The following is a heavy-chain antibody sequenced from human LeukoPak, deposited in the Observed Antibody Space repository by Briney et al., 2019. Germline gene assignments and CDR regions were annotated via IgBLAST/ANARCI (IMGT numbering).Heavy chain of an antibody. CDR3: ASQSPKRVFDY. Sequence: SETLSLTCSVSGGSISSPGYYWNWIRQPPGKGLEWIGHIYHSGSTYYNPSLKSRVTISVDTSKNQFSLKLNSVTAADTAVYYCASQSPKRVFDYWGQGTLVTVSS. D-gene: IGHD3-10*01. V-gene: IGHV4-30-2*01. CDR2: IYHSGST. CDR1: GGSISSPGYY. J-gene: IGHJ4*02.